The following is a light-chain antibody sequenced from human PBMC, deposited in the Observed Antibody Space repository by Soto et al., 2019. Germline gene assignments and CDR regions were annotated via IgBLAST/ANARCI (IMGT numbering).Light chain of an antibody. V-gene: IGKV1-5*03. J-gene: IGKJ1*01. Sequence: IQIAQSSSTLSASVGDRVTITCRASQSISSWLAWYQQKPGKAPKLLIYKASSLESGVPSRFSGSGSGTEFTLTISSLQPDDFATYYCQHRETFGQGTKVDIK. CDR3: QHRET. CDR2: KAS. CDR1: QSISSW.